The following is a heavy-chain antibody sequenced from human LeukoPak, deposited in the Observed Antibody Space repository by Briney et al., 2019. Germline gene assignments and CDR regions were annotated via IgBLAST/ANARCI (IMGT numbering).Heavy chain of an antibody. Sequence: SGTLSLTCAVSGASISSNNWWWSWVRQSPVKGLEWIGEIYLYGTTNYNPSLKSRVTMSVDRSKNQFSLKLSSVTAADTAVYYCARQKWEQQGRDYYFYGLDVWGPGTTVTVSS. V-gene: IGHV4-4*02. D-gene: IGHD1-26*01. J-gene: IGHJ6*02. CDR1: GASISSNNW. CDR2: IYLYGTT. CDR3: ARQKWEQQGRDYYFYGLDV.